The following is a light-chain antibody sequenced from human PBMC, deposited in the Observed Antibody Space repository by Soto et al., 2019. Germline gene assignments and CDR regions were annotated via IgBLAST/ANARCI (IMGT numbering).Light chain of an antibody. CDR1: QGISSY. CDR2: AAS. J-gene: IGKJ1*01. V-gene: IGKV1-8*01. CDR3: QQYYSYPQA. Sequence: AIRMTQSPSSLYASTGDRVTITCRASQGISSYLAWYQQKPGKAPKLLIYAASTLQSGVPSRFSGSGSGTDFTLTISCLQSEDFATYYCQQYYSYPQAFGQGTKVDXK.